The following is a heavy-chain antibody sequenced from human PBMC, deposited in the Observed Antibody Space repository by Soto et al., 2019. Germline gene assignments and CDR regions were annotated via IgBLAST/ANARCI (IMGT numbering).Heavy chain of an antibody. D-gene: IGHD3-3*01. CDR1: GFTFSSHG. Sequence: AGGSLRLSCAASGFTFSSHGMHWVRQAPGKGLEWVAVMSYDGNDKYYADSVKGRFTISRDISKNTLYLQMNSLRAEDTAVYYCAKPSEPYFDFWSGYFEAWGQGTLVTVSS. CDR2: MSYDGNDK. V-gene: IGHV3-30*18. J-gene: IGHJ5*02. CDR3: AKPSEPYFDFWSGYFEA.